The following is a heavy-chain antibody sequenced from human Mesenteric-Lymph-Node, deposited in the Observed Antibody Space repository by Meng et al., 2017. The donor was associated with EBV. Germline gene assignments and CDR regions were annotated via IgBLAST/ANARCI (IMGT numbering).Heavy chain of an antibody. CDR3: ARDQGGY. CDR1: GFTFSSYT. V-gene: IGHV3-21*01. Sequence: EVPLVESGGGLVEPGGSLRLSCAASGFTFSSYTMNWVRQAPGKGLEWVSSISGGPNYIYYADSVKGRFTISRDNAKNSLYLQMNSLRAEDTAVYYCARDQGGYWGQGTLVTVSS. CDR2: ISGGPNYI. J-gene: IGHJ4*02.